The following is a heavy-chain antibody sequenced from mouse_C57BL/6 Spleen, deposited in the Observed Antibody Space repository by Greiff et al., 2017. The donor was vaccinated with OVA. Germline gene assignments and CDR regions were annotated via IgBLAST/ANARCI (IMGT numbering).Heavy chain of an antibody. Sequence: VKLMESGAELVRPGASVKLSCKASGYTFTDYYINWVKQRPGQGLEWIARIYPGSGNTYYNEKFKGKATLTAEKSSSTAYMQLSSLTSEDSAVYFCARRLLRYEAMDYWGQGTSVTVSS. J-gene: IGHJ4*01. CDR1: GYTFTDYY. D-gene: IGHD1-1*01. V-gene: IGHV1-76*01. CDR3: ARRLLRYEAMDY. CDR2: IYPGSGNT.